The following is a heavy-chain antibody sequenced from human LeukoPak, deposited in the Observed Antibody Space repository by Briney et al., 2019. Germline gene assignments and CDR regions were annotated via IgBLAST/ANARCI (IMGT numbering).Heavy chain of an antibody. CDR3: VSQYFDF. V-gene: IGHV3-15*01. CDR1: GFTFSNAW. Sequence: RASLRLSCAASGFTFSNAWMNWVRQAPGKGLEWVARIKTNTDGGTTDYAAPVKGRFTISRDDSKNTVYLQMNSLNTEDTAVYYCVSQYFDFWGQGTLVTVSS. J-gene: IGHJ4*02. CDR2: IKTNTDGGTT.